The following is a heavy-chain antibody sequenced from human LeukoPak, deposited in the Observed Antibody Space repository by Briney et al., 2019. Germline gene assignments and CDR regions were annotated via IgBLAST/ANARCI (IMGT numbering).Heavy chain of an antibody. Sequence: GASVKVSCKASGYTFTDRYIHLVRQAPGQGLEWIGWLNPNTGGTKSAPNFQGRVTMTRDTSINTAYMEVSRLTSDDTAVYYCAKDWGIVVVPAGDWFDPWGQGTLVTVSS. V-gene: IGHV1-2*02. CDR3: AKDWGIVVVPAGDWFDP. J-gene: IGHJ5*02. CDR2: LNPNTGGT. CDR1: GYTFTDRY. D-gene: IGHD2-2*01.